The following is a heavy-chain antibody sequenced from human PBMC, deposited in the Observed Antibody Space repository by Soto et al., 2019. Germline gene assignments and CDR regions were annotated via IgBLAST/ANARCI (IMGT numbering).Heavy chain of an antibody. D-gene: IGHD6-6*01. J-gene: IGHJ4*02. CDR3: ARGSGAARRFGY. V-gene: IGHV1-8*02. CDR2: MNPNSGNT. CDR1: GYTFTSYD. Sequence: GASVKVSCKASGYTFTSYDINWVRQATGQGLEWMGWMNPNSGNTGYAQRFQGRVTMTRNTSMSTAYMELSSLRSEDTAVYYCARGSGAARRFGYWGQGTLVTVSS.